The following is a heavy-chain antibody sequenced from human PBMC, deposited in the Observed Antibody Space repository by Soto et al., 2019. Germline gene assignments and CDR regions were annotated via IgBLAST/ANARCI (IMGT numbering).Heavy chain of an antibody. V-gene: IGHV6-1*01. Sequence: PSQTLSLTCAISGDSVSSNSAAWNWIRQSPSRGLEWLGRTYYRSKWYNDYAVSVKSRITINPDTSKNQFSLQLNSVTPEDTAVYYCARDSFGLELGDYYYYYGMDVWGQGTTVTVS. CDR3: ARDSFGLELGDYYYYYGMDV. J-gene: IGHJ6*02. D-gene: IGHD1-7*01. CDR1: GDSVSSNSAA. CDR2: TYYRSKWYN.